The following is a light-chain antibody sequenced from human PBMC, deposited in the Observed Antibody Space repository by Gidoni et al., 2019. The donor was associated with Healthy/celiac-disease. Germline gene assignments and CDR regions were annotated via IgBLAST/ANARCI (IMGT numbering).Light chain of an antibody. J-gene: IGLJ2*01. CDR3: AAWDDSLSGLV. CDR1: SSNTGSHY. CDR2: RNK. Sequence: QSALTQPPSASGPPGQRVTIPSSGSSSNTGSHYVYWYQQLPRTAPQLLSYRNKQLPSGVPYRCSGSKSDTSASRAISGLRSEDEADYYCAAWDDSLSGLVFGGGTKLTVL. V-gene: IGLV1-47*01.